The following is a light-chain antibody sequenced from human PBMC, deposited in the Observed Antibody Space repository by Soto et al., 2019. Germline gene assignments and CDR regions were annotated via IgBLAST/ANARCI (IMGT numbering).Light chain of an antibody. CDR1: QRISTW. CDR3: QQYNSYHT. Sequence: DIQMTQCPSTLSASVGDRVTITCRASQRISTWLAWYQQKPGKAPYLVIYDAASLETGVPSRFSGSGSGTEFTLTISSLQPDDFATYYCQQYNSYHTFGQGTKLE. CDR2: DAA. V-gene: IGKV1-5*01. J-gene: IGKJ2*01.